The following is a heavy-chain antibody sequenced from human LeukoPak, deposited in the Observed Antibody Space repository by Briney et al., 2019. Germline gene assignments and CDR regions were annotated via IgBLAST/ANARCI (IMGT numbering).Heavy chain of an antibody. CDR2: IIPIFGTA. Sequence: ASVKVSCKASGGTFSSYAISWVRQAPGQGLEWMGGIIPIFGTANYAQKFQGRVTITTDESTSTAYMELSSLRSEDTAVYYCARGYYDSSGYRPHDAFDIWGQGTMVTVSS. J-gene: IGHJ3*02. CDR3: ARGYYDSSGYRPHDAFDI. CDR1: GGTFSSYA. D-gene: IGHD3-22*01. V-gene: IGHV1-69*05.